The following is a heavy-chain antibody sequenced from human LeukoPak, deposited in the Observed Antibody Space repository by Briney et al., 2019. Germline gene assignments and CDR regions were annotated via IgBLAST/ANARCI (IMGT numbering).Heavy chain of an antibody. Sequence: GGSLRLSCAASGFTFSSYAMSWVRQAPGKGLEWVSTISGSGGSTYYADSVKGRFTISRDNSKNTLYLQMNSLRAEDTAVYYCAKPIGEATVLYYYGMDVWGKGTTVTVSS. CDR3: AKPIGEATVLYYYGMDV. J-gene: IGHJ6*04. V-gene: IGHV3-23*01. CDR1: GFTFSSYA. D-gene: IGHD4-11*01. CDR2: ISGSGGST.